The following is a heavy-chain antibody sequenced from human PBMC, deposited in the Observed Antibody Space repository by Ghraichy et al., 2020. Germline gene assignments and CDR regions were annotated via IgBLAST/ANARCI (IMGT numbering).Heavy chain of an antibody. CDR2: ISSSSSTI. D-gene: IGHD3-10*01. J-gene: IGHJ6*02. Sequence: GGSLRLSCAASGFTLSSYSMNWVRQAPGKGLEWVSYISSSSSTIYYADSVKGRFTISRDNAKSSLYLQMNGLRDEDTAVYYCARNYGSGRYGMDVWGQGTTVTVSS. CDR3: ARNYGSGRYGMDV. CDR1: GFTLSSYS. V-gene: IGHV3-48*02.